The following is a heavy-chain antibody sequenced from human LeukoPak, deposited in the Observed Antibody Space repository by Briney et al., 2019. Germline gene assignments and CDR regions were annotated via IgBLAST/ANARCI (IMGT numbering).Heavy chain of an antibody. Sequence: PGGSLRLSCAASGFTFSSYGMLWVRQAPGKGLEWVAFIRYDGSNKYYADSVKGRFTISRDNSKNTLYLQMNSLRAEDTAVYYCASAYYDILTGPDYWGQGTLVTVSS. CDR2: IRYDGSNK. D-gene: IGHD3-9*01. V-gene: IGHV3-30*02. CDR3: ASAYYDILTGPDY. J-gene: IGHJ4*02. CDR1: GFTFSSYG.